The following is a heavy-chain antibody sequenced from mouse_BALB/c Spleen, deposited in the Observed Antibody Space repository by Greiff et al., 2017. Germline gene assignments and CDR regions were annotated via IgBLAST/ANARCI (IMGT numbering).Heavy chain of an antibody. D-gene: IGHD2-14*01. V-gene: IGHV2-9*02. Sequence: VQGVESGPGLVAPSQSLSITCTVSGFSLTSYGVHWVRQPPGKGLEWLGVIWAGGSTNYNSALMSRLSISKDNSKSQVFLKMNSLQTDDTAMYYCAGYYRYDAYWGQGTLVTVSA. J-gene: IGHJ3*01. CDR2: IWAGGST. CDR3: AGYYRYDAY. CDR1: GFSLTSYG.